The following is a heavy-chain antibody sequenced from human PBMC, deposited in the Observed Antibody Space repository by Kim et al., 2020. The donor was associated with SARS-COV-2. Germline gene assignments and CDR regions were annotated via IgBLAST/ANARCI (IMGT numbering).Heavy chain of an antibody. J-gene: IGHJ6*01. CDR3: ARDYDFWSGCYSVVRIYYNGMDV. V-gene: IGHV3-48*02. CDR1: GFTFSSYS. Sequence: GGSLRLSCAASGFTFSSYSMSWVRQAPGKGLEWVSYISSSSPTIYYADSVKGRFTISRDNAKNSLSLQMNSLRDEDTAVYYCARDYDFWSGCYSVVRIYYNGMDVWGQGTTVTVSS. D-gene: IGHD3-3*01. CDR2: ISSSSPTI.